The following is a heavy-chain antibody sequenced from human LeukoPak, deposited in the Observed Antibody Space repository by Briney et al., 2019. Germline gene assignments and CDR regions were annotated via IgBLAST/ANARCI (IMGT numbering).Heavy chain of an antibody. D-gene: IGHD6-13*01. J-gene: IGHJ4*02. CDR3: ARDFGSSWSGYDY. V-gene: IGHV4-59*01. CDR1: GGSISTYY. CDR2: IYYSGTT. Sequence: SETLSLTCTVSGGSISTYYWNWIRQPPGKGLEWIGYIYYSGTTNYNPSLKSRVSMSVDTSKNQFSLKLSSVTAADTAVYYCARDFGSSWSGYDYWGQGTLVTVSS.